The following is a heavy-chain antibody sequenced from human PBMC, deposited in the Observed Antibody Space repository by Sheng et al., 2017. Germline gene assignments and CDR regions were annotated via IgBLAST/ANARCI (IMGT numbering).Heavy chain of an antibody. CDR3: AKGLGTSGYHDY. CDR2: IRAGGDST. CDR1: GFSFSRHA. J-gene: IGHJ4*02. V-gene: IGHV3-23*01. Sequence: EVQLLESGGGLVQPGGSLRLSCGASGFSFSRHAMNWVRQAPGKGLEWVSGIRAGGDSTYYADSVRGRFTISRDNSENTLHLQMNSLRVEDTAVYYCAKGLGTSGYHDYWGQGTLVSVSS. D-gene: IGHD5-12*01.